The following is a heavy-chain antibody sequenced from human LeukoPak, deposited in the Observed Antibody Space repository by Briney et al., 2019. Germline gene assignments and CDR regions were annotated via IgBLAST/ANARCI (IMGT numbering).Heavy chain of an antibody. V-gene: IGHV1-24*01. CDR3: ATLRFLEWLFGY. D-gene: IGHD3-3*01. CDR2: FDPEDGET. CDR1: GYTLTELP. Sequence: ASVKVSCKVSGYTLTELPMHWVRQAPGKGLEWMGGFDPEDGETIYAQKFQGRVTMTEDTSTDTAYMELSSLRSEDTAVYYCATLRFLEWLFGYWGQGTLVTVSS. J-gene: IGHJ4*02.